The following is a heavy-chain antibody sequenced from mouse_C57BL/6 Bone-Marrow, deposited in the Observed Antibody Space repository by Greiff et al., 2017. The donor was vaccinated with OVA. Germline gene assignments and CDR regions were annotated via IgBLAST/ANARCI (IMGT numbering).Heavy chain of an antibody. J-gene: IGHJ4*01. Sequence: QVQLQQPGAELVRPGTSVKLSCKASGYTFTSYWMHWVKQRPGQGLEWIGVIDPSDSYTNYNQKFKGKATLTVDTSSSTAYMQLSSLTSEDSAVYYCARCTTVVDYYAMDYWGQGTSVTVSS. CDR2: IDPSDSYT. V-gene: IGHV1-59*01. D-gene: IGHD1-1*01. CDR1: GYTFTSYW. CDR3: ARCTTVVDYYAMDY.